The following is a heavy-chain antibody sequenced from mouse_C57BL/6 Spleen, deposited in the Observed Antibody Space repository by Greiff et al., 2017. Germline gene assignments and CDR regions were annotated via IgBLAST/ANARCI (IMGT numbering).Heavy chain of an antibody. J-gene: IGHJ3*01. CDR1: GFTFSSYA. D-gene: IGHD2-1*01. CDR3: ARDLGGNYTWAWFAY. Sequence: EVQGVESGGGLVKPGGSLKLSCAASGFTFSSYAMSWVRQTPEKRLEWVATISDGGSYTYYPDNVKGRFTISRDNAKNNLYLQMSHLKSEDTAMYYCARDLGGNYTWAWFAYWGQGTLVTVSA. V-gene: IGHV5-4*01. CDR2: ISDGGSYT.